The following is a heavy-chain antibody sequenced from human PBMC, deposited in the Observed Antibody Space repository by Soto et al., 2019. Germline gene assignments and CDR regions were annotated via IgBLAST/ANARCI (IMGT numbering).Heavy chain of an antibody. Sequence: EVHLVESGGGLVQPGGSLRVSCAASGFTFSDHWMSWARQAPGKGLEFVANIKQDGSEEFHVDSVRGRFTISRDNANNALYLQMGSLRAEDTAVYYCTRGYCSGGSCYYEYFFDYWGQGTLVTVSS. V-gene: IGHV3-7*03. D-gene: IGHD2-15*01. CDR2: IKQDGSEE. CDR3: TRGYCSGGSCYYEYFFDY. J-gene: IGHJ4*02. CDR1: GFTFSDHW.